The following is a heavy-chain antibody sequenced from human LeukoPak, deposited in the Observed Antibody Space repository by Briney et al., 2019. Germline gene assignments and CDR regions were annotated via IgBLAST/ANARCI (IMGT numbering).Heavy chain of an antibody. D-gene: IGHD3-16*01. CDR3: ARDRGYYDYDHFDY. V-gene: IGHV1-69*01. Sequence: SVKVSFKAAVGTFSIYAISWVPQAPGQGLEWMGGIIPIFGTANYAQKFQGRVTITADESTSTAYMELSSLRSEDTAVYYCARDRGYYDYDHFDYGYWGNLVTVSS. CDR1: VGTFSIYA. J-gene: IGHJ4*02. CDR2: IIPIFGTA.